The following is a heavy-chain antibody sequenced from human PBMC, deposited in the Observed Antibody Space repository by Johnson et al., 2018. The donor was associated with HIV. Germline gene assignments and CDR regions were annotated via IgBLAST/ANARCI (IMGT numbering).Heavy chain of an antibody. Sequence: VQLVESGGGVVHPGRSLRLSCAASGFTFNNYATHWVRQAPGKGLEWVALTSYDGTYKYYIDSVKGRFTVSRDNSKNTLYLQMNSLRTEDTAVYYCARAGRFTMIQGAFDIWGQGTMVIVSS. CDR3: ARAGRFTMIQGAFDI. CDR1: GFTFNNYA. V-gene: IGHV3-30-3*01. J-gene: IGHJ3*02. D-gene: IGHD3-22*01. CDR2: TSYDGTYK.